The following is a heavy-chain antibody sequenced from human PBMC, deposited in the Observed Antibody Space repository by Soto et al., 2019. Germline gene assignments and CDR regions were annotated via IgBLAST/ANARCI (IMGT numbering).Heavy chain of an antibody. J-gene: IGHJ4*02. CDR1: GFSFDTYN. V-gene: IGHV3-21*04. D-gene: IGHD3-22*01. CDR2: ISSVRPDI. Sequence: RLSCAASGFSFDTYNMNWVRQAPGKGLEWVSSISSVRPDIFYADSVRGLFTISRDDAKNSLYLQMNSLRAEDTAVYYCASWGGYYDSKGRSDYWGQGTLVTVSS. CDR3: ASWGGYYDSKGRSDY.